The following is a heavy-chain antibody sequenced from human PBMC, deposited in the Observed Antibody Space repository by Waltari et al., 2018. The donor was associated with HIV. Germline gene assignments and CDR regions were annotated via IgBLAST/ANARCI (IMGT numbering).Heavy chain of an antibody. CDR2: IYTSGST. J-gene: IGHJ6*02. CDR1: GGSISSGSYY. CDR3: ARVPPMVREQGYYYYGMDV. V-gene: IGHV4-61*02. D-gene: IGHD3-10*01. Sequence: QVQLQESGPGLVKPSQTLSLTCTVSGGSISSGSYYWSWIRQPAGKGLEWIGRIYTSGSTNYNPSLKSRVTISVDTSKNQFSLKLSSVTAADTAVYYCARVPPMVREQGYYYYGMDVWGQGTTVTVSS.